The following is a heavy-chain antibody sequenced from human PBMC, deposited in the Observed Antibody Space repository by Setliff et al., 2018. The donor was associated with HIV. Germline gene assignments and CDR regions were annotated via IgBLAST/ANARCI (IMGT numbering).Heavy chain of an antibody. CDR3: ATRPCRAARHFDY. CDR1: GVSVGSGDYY. D-gene: IGHD6-6*01. Sequence: SETLSLTCSVSGVSVGSGDYYWHWIRQHPEKALEWIGYIFHSGDTYYNPSLKSRISMSVDTSKNQFSLELTSLTAADTAVYSCATRPCRAARHFDYWGQGMLVTVSS. V-gene: IGHV4-31*03. CDR2: IFHSGDT. J-gene: IGHJ4*02.